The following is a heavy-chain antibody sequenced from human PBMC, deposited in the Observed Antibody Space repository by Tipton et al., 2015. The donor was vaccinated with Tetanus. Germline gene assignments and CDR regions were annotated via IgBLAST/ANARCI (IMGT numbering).Heavy chain of an antibody. J-gene: IGHJ5*02. D-gene: IGHD2-2*01. V-gene: IGHV4-34*01. CDR2: INHSGST. Sequence: TLSLTCAVYGGSFSGYYWSWIRQPPGKGLEWIGEINHSGSTNYNPSLKSRVTISVDTSKNQFSLKLSSVTAADTAVYYCARGLLLVVPAALGRYNWFVPWGQGPLVTVSS. CDR3: ARGLLLVVPAALGRYNWFVP. CDR1: GGSFSGYY.